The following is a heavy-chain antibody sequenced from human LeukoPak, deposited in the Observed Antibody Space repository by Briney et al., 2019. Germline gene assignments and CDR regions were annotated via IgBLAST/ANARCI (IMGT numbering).Heavy chain of an antibody. Sequence: SETLSLTCAVYGGSFCSYYWSWIRQPAGKGLEWIGRIYTSGSTNYNPSLKSRVTMSVDTSKNQFSLKLSSVTAADTAVYYCARDLDYGDYGGSGAFDIWGQGTMVTVSS. V-gene: IGHV4-4*07. CDR2: IYTSGST. D-gene: IGHD4-17*01. CDR1: GGSFCSYY. CDR3: ARDLDYGDYGGSGAFDI. J-gene: IGHJ3*02.